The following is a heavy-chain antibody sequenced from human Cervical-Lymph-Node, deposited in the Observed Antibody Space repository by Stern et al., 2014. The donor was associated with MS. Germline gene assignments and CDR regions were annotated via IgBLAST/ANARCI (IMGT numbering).Heavy chain of an antibody. V-gene: IGHV4-59*01. Sequence: DQLVESGPGLVKPSETLSLTCTVSGDSISSYFWSWIRQPPGKGLEWIGFISDSGNTNYDPSLKSRVTISVETSKNQFSLKLSSVTAADTAVYYCARIPSGWYPHFDSWGQGTLVTVSS. CDR2: ISDSGNT. CDR3: ARIPSGWYPHFDS. D-gene: IGHD6-19*01. J-gene: IGHJ4*02. CDR1: GDSISSYF.